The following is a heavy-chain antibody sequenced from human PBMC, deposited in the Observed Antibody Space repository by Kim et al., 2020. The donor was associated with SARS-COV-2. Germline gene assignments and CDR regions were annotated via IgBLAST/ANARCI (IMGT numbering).Heavy chain of an antibody. J-gene: IGHJ4*02. Sequence: GGSLRLSCVGSGFNFSRYSMNWVRQAPGKGLEWVSHISTSGTTIYYIDSVRGRFTTSRDNARNSLFLQMTSLVNEDSAVYYCASDATHDHWGQGTRVTVSS. D-gene: IGHD3-10*01. CDR2: ISTSGTTI. V-gene: IGHV3-48*02. CDR3: ASDATHDH. CDR1: GFNFSRYS.